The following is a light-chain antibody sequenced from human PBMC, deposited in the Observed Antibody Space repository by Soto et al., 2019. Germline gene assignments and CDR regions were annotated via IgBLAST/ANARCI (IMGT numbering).Light chain of an antibody. Sequence: EIVLTQSPVTLSLSPGERATLSCRASQSVSSYLAWYQQKPGQAPRLLIYDASNRATGIPARFSGSGSGTDFTLTISSLGPEDFAVYYCQHRINWPLTFGPGTKVDLK. J-gene: IGKJ3*01. CDR3: QHRINWPLT. CDR2: DAS. V-gene: IGKV3-11*01. CDR1: QSVSSY.